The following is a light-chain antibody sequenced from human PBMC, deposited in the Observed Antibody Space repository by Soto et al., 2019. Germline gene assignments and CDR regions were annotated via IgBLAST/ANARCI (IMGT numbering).Light chain of an antibody. V-gene: IGLV2-14*01. Sequence: QSALTQPASVSGSPGQSITMSCSGTSEDVGGXNYVSWYQHXXGKAPKLLIYEVTNRPSGLSDRFSGSKSGNTASLTISGXXAEYEADYYCSSYTSXNTXVFGTXTKLTVL. CDR3: SSYTSXNTXV. CDR2: EVT. CDR1: SEDVGGXNY. J-gene: IGLJ1*01.